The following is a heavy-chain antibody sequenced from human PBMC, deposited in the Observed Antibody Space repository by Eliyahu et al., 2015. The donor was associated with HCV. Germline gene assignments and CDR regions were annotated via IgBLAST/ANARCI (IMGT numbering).Heavy chain of an antibody. J-gene: IGHJ5*02. D-gene: IGHD6-19*01. Sequence: QVQLQESGPGLVKPSETLSLTCTVSXXXISAYCWSWLRPPPGKGLEWIAYXYYXGSTXYNPSLKSRVTISLDTSKNQFSXKLSSVTAADTAVYYCASGGGGIAMSGTGGWFDPWGQGTLVTVSS. CDR1: XXXISAYC. V-gene: IGHV4-59*01. CDR2: XYYXGST. CDR3: ASGGGGIAMSGTGGWFDP.